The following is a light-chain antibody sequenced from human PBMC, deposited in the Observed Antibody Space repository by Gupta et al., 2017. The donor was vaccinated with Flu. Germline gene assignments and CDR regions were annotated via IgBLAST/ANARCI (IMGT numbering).Light chain of an antibody. CDR1: SANIGAGLD. J-gene: IGLJ1*01. CDR2: RHN. V-gene: IGLV1-40*01. Sequence: QSVLTQPPSVSGAPGQRVTVSCTGSSANIGAGLDVHWYQQLPATAPKLLIFRHNNRPSGVADRFSSSTSGTNASPHTTGVQAEEEADDYCQSSDTNRNSLVFGTGTKLTVL. CDR3: QSSDTNRNSLV.